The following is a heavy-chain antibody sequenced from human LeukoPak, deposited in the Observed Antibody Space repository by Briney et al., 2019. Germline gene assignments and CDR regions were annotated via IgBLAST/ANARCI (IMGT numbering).Heavy chain of an antibody. CDR1: GFTFDGYG. J-gene: IGHJ4*02. V-gene: IGHV3-20*04. CDR3: ARGRSGYVDY. D-gene: IGHD2-15*01. Sequence: PGGSLRLSCAASGFTFDGYGMTWVRQAPGRGLEWVSGINWNGVTRDYADSVKGRFTISRDNAKNSLYLQMNSLRAEDTAVYYCARGRSGYVDYWGQGTLVTVSS. CDR2: INWNGVTR.